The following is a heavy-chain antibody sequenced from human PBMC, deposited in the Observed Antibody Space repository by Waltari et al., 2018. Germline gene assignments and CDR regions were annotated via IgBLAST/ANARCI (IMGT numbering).Heavy chain of an antibody. Sequence: QVQLQESGPGLVKPSETLSLTCAVYGYSISSGYYWGWIRQPPGKGLEWIGNIYHSGSTHYNPSLKSRVTISVDTSKNQFSLKLSSVTAADTAVYYCARRAAITAAGPTYYMDVWGKGTTVTVSS. CDR1: GYSISSGYY. J-gene: IGHJ6*03. V-gene: IGHV4-38-2*01. CDR3: ARRAAITAAGPTYYMDV. CDR2: IYHSGST. D-gene: IGHD6-13*01.